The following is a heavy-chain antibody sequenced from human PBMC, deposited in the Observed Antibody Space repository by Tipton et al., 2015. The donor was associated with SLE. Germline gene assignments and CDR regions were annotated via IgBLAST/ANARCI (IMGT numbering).Heavy chain of an antibody. D-gene: IGHD3-22*01. J-gene: IGHJ4*02. CDR1: GGSISSSSYY. Sequence: TLSLTCTVSGGSISSSSYYWGWIRQPPGKGLEWIGGIYYSESTYYNPSLKSRVTISVDTSKNQFSLKLSSVTAADTAVYYCARDPDYYDGSGSDYWGQGTLVTVSS. CDR3: ARDPDYYDGSGSDY. V-gene: IGHV4-39*07. CDR2: IYYSEST.